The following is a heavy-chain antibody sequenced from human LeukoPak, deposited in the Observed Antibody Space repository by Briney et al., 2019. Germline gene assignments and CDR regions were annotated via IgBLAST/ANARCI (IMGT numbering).Heavy chain of an antibody. CDR3: AKDGWSYYDSSGYFDY. V-gene: IGHV3-23*01. Sequence: GGSLRLSCAASGFTFSNYAMSWVRQAPGKGLEWVSGISGSDGTTYYADSVKGRFTISRDNSKNTLYLQMNGLRAEDTAVYYCAKDGWSYYDSSGYFDYWGQGTLVTVSS. CDR2: ISGSDGTT. J-gene: IGHJ4*02. D-gene: IGHD3-22*01. CDR1: GFTFSNYA.